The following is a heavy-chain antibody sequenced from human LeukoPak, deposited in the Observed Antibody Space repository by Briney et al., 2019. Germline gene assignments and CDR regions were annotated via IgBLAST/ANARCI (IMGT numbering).Heavy chain of an antibody. V-gene: IGHV3-48*03. J-gene: IGHJ4*02. CDR3: VREYFSYGDRYFDY. D-gene: IGHD4-17*01. CDR1: GFNLSSHE. CDR2: ISSTATTR. Sequence: PGGSLRLSCAASGFNLSSHEMNWVRQAPGQGLEWISYISSTATTRYYADSVKGRFTVSKDNARNELFLQMNSLRAKDTAVYYCVREYFSYGDRYFDYWGQETLVTVSS.